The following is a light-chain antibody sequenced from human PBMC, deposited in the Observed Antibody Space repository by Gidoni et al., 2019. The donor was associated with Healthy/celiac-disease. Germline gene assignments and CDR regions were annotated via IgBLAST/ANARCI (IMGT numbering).Light chain of an antibody. CDR2: SNN. V-gene: IGLV1-44*01. Sequence: QSVLTQPPSASGTPGQRVTISCSGSSSNIGSNTVTWYQQLPGTAPKLLIYSNNQRPSGVPDRFSGSKSGTSAFLAISGLQSEDEADYYCAAWDDSLNGWVFGGGTKLTV. CDR3: AAWDDSLNGWV. J-gene: IGLJ3*02. CDR1: SSNIGSNT.